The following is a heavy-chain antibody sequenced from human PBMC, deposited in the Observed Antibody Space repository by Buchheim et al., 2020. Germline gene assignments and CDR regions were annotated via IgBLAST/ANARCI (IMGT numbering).Heavy chain of an antibody. CDR1: GFIFRSYG. CDR2: FIPSGSYI. Sequence: EVQLVESGGGLVKPGGSLRLSCAASGFIFRSYGMNWVRQAPGKGLEWVASFIPSGSYIFYSDPVKGRFTFSRDNAKPSVNLQMNTLRADDTAVYYCARDVVRRGPRNVAYSYYGMDVWGQGTT. V-gene: IGHV3-21*02. D-gene: IGHD2-15*01. CDR3: ARDVVRRGPRNVAYSYYGMDV. J-gene: IGHJ6*02.